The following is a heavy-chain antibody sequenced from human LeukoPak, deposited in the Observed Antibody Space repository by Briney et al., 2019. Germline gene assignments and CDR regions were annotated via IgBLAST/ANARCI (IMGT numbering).Heavy chain of an antibody. D-gene: IGHD3-10*01. CDR1: GGSISSSSYY. J-gene: IGHJ5*02. CDR2: IYYSGST. Sequence: KTSETLSLTCTVSGGSISSSSYYWSWIRQPPGKGLEWIGNIYYSGSTNYNPSLKSRVTISVDTSKNQFSLKLSSVTAADTAVYYCARELITMVRGVIFSSVQEKYNWFDPWGQGTLVTVSS. CDR3: ARELITMVRGVIFSSVQEKYNWFDP. V-gene: IGHV4-61*01.